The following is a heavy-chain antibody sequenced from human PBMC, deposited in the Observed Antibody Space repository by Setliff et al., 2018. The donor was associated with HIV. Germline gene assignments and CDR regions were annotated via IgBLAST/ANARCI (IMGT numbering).Heavy chain of an antibody. Sequence: PGGSLRLSCAASGFTFSSYCMSWVRQAPGKGLEWVANIKQDGSEKFYVDSVKGRFTISRDNAKNSLYLQMNSLRAEDTAVYYCARDATYYNFWSGYEEAFDIWGQGTMVTVS. CDR2: IKQDGSEK. D-gene: IGHD3-3*01. V-gene: IGHV3-7*01. J-gene: IGHJ3*02. CDR3: ARDATYYNFWSGYEEAFDI. CDR1: GFTFSSYC.